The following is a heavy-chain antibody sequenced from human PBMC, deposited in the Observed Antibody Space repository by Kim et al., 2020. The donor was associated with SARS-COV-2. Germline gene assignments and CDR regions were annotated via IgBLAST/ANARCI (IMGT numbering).Heavy chain of an antibody. D-gene: IGHD5-12*01. V-gene: IGHV4-34*01. CDR1: GGSFSGYY. Sequence: SETLSLTCAVYGGSFSGYYWSWIRQPPGKGLEWIGEINHSGSTNYNPSLKSRVTISVDTSKNQFSLKLSSVTAADTAVYYCARAHIVATIFNYYYYMDVWGKGTTVTVSS. J-gene: IGHJ6*03. CDR2: INHSGST. CDR3: ARAHIVATIFNYYYYMDV.